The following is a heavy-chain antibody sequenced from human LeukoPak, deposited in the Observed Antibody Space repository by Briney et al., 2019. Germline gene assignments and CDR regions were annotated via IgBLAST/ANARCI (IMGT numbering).Heavy chain of an antibody. J-gene: IGHJ4*02. V-gene: IGHV4-59*01. Sequence: SETLSLTCTVSGGSISRYYWSWIRQPPGKGLEWIGYIYYSGSTNYNPSLKSRVTISVDTSKNQFSLKLSSVTAADTAVYYCARVVQWLDYFDYWGQGTLVTVSS. D-gene: IGHD6-19*01. CDR1: GGSISRYY. CDR3: ARVVQWLDYFDY. CDR2: IYYSGST.